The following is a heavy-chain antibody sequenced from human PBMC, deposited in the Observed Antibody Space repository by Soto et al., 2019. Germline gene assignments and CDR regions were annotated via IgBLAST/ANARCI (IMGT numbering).Heavy chain of an antibody. V-gene: IGHV3-23*01. CDR3: ANSWGCYRYPDYYGMDV. Sequence: EVQLLESGGGLVQPGGSLRLSCAASGFTFSSYAMSWVRQAPGKGLEWVSAISGSGGSTYYADSVKGRFTISRDNSKNTLYLQMNSLRAEDTAVYYCANSWGCYRYPDYYGMDVWGQGTTVTVSS. J-gene: IGHJ6*02. D-gene: IGHD3-16*02. CDR2: ISGSGGST. CDR1: GFTFSSYA.